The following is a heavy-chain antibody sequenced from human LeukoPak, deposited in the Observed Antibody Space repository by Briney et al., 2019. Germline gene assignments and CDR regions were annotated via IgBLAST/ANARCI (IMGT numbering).Heavy chain of an antibody. CDR2: ISGSGGGT. CDR1: GFTFSNYA. V-gene: IGHV3-23*01. D-gene: IGHD2-2*01. CDR3: AKARLGYCSRTSCTNGLDA. Sequence: GGSLRLSCAASGFTFSNYAMNWVRQAPGKGLEWVSAISGSGGGTFYADSVKGRFTISRDNSKNTLYLQMNSLRADDTAVFYCAKARLGYCSRTSCTNGLDAWGQGTTVTVS. J-gene: IGHJ6*02.